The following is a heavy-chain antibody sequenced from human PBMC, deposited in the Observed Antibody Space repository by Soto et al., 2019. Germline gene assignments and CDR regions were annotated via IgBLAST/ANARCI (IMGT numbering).Heavy chain of an antibody. CDR2: ISGSGGDT. CDR3: ARTESSGWSTRYGMDV. V-gene: IGHV3-23*01. Sequence: EVQLLESGGGLVQPGRSLRLSCAGSGFTFGNFAMTWVRQAPGKGLEWVSGISGSGGDTYYADSVKGRSTISRDNSNNTLYRQMSSLRAEDTATFYCARTESSGWSTRYGMDVW. CDR1: GFTFGNFA. J-gene: IGHJ6*01. D-gene: IGHD6-19*01.